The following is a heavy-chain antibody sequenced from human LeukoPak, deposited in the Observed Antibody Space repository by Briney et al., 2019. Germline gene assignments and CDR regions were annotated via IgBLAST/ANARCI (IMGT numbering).Heavy chain of an antibody. CDR1: GYSISSGYH. CDR3: ARVVQSTDSSGFYLPEYFQH. V-gene: IGHV4-38-2*02. Sequence: PSEALSLTCTVSGYSISSGYHWGWIRQPPGKGLEWIGSIYHSGSTYYNPSLKSRVTISVDTSKNQFSLKLSSVTAADTAVYYCARVVQSTDSSGFYLPEYFQHWGQGTLVTVSS. CDR2: IYHSGST. D-gene: IGHD3-22*01. J-gene: IGHJ1*01.